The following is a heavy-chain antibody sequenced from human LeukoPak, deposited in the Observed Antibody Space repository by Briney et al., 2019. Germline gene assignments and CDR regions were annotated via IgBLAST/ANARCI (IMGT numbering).Heavy chain of an antibody. D-gene: IGHD3-10*01. CDR3: ARDMVRGVPY. J-gene: IGHJ4*02. Sequence: GGSLRLSCAASGFTFSSYSMNWVRQAPGKGLEWVSYISSSSSTIYYADSVKGRFTISRDNAKNSLYLQMNSLRAEDTAVYYCARDMVRGVPYWGQGTLVTVSS. CDR2: ISSSSSTI. CDR1: GFTFSSYS. V-gene: IGHV3-48*04.